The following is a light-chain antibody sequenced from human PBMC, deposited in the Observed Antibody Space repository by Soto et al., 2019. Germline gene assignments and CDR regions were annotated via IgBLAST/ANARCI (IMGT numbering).Light chain of an antibody. CDR1: SSDVGASNF. CDR2: NVY. CDR3: CSYAGDYMFV. Sequence: QSALTQPASVSGSPGQSITISCTGTSSDVGASNFVSWHQQHPGKAPKLMIYNVYDRPSGISYRFSGSKSGNTASLTISGLQAEDEGDYYCCSYAGDYMFVFGTGTKVTVL. V-gene: IGLV2-14*03. J-gene: IGLJ1*01.